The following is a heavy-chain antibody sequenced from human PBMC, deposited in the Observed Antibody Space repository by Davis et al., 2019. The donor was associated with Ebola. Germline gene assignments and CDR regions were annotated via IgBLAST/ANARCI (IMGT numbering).Heavy chain of an antibody. CDR3: ARYLPAPWGKFDY. CDR2: IYYSGST. V-gene: IGHV4-31*03. D-gene: IGHD2-2*01. CDR1: GGSISSGGYY. J-gene: IGHJ4*02. Sequence: MPSETLSLTCTVSGGSISSGGYYWSWIRQHPGKGLEWIGYIYYSGSTYYNPSLKSRVTISVDTSKNQFSLKLSSVTAADTAVYYCARYLPAPWGKFDYWGQGTLVTVSS.